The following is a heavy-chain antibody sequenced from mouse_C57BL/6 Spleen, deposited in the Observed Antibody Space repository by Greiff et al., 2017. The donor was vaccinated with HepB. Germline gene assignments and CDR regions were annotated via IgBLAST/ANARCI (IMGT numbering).Heavy chain of an antibody. V-gene: IGHV5-17*01. D-gene: IGHD4-1*01. CDR3: ARSNWVYFDY. CDR1: GFTFSDYG. Sequence: DVHLVESGGGLVKPGGSLKLSCAASGFTFSDYGMHWVRQAPEKGLEWVAYISSGSSTIYYADTVKGRFTISRDNAKNTLFLQMTSLRSEDTAMYYCARSNWVYFDYWGQGTTLTVSS. J-gene: IGHJ2*01. CDR2: ISSGSSTI.